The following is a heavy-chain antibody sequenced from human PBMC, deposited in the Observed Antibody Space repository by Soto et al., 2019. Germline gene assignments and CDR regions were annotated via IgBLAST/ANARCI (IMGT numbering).Heavy chain of an antibody. J-gene: IGHJ5*02. D-gene: IGHD6-19*01. CDR3: ALQRAVAGTTNWFDP. V-gene: IGHV3-23*01. Sequence: EVQLLESGGGLVQPGGSLRLSCAASGFTFSTYAMSWVRQAPGKGLEWVSGISGSGGSTYYADSVKGRFTISRDNSKNTLYLQMNSLRAEDTAVYYCALQRAVAGTTNWFDPWGQGTLVTVSS. CDR2: ISGSGGST. CDR1: GFTFSTYA.